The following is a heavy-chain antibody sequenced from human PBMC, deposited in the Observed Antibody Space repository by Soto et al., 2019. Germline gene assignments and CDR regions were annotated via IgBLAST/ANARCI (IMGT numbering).Heavy chain of an antibody. V-gene: IGHV4-31*03. CDR3: ARASFDFGGGYYFEY. Sequence: TLSVTCTVSGGSIGNGCADWTWIRQHQGQGLEWIGYIPYSGNTYYNPSLKGRLNISVDTSKNQFSLKLSSVTAADTAVYYCARASFDFGGGYYFEYWGQRTLV. CDR2: IPYSGNT. CDR1: GGSIGNGCAD. J-gene: IGHJ4*02. D-gene: IGHD4-17*01.